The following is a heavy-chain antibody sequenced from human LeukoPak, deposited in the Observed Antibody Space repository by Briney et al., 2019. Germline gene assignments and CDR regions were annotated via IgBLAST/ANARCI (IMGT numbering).Heavy chain of an antibody. CDR3: VKPRFGDLSLPFFDD. CDR1: GFTFSSYG. J-gene: IGHJ4*02. V-gene: IGHV3-30*18. Sequence: GGSLRLSCAASGFTFSSYGLHWVRLAPGKGLEWVAAISDEGSNKYYPDSVKGRFTISRDNSKNTLHLQMNSLRPEDTAVYYCVKPRFGDLSLPFFDDWGQGNLVTVSS. CDR2: ISDEGSNK. D-gene: IGHD3-10*01.